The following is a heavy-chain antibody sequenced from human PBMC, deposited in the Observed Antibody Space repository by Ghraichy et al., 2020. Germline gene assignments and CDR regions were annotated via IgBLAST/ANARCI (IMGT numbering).Heavy chain of an antibody. CDR2: IKEDGSDK. V-gene: IGHV3-7*01. D-gene: IGHD4-23*01. Sequence: GESLRLSYAASGFTFSAYWMSWIRQAPGKGLEWVANIKEDGSDKYYVDSVRGRFTISRDNAKNSLYLQMNSLSAEDTALYYCARDIRAAGGNSYWGQGALVTVSS. J-gene: IGHJ4*02. CDR1: GFTFSAYW. CDR3: ARDIRAAGGNSY.